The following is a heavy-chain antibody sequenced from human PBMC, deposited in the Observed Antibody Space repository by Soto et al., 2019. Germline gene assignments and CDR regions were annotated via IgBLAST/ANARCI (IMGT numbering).Heavy chain of an antibody. V-gene: IGHV1-24*01. D-gene: IGHD2-21*01. CDR1: GYTLTELS. J-gene: IGHJ4*02. CDR3: SPSTIVVLSPVDYFDH. CDR2: FDPEDGET. Sequence: QVQLVQSGAEVKKPGASVKVSCKVSGYTLTELSMHWVRQAPGKGLEWMGGFDPEDGETIYAQKFQGRVTMTENTYNHTAYMEPSSVRADDTTVYYSSPSTIVVLSPVDYFDHWGQGTLVTVSS.